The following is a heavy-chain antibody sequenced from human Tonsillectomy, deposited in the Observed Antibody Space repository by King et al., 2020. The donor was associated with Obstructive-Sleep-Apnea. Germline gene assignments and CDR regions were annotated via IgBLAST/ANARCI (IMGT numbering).Heavy chain of an antibody. J-gene: IGHJ4*02. V-gene: IGHV2-26*01. CDR1: GFSLSNARMG. CDR3: ARIKDFSSGSYYKGAFDY. Sequence: VTLKESGPVLVKPTETLTLTCTVSGFSLSNARMGVNWIRQPPGKALEWLAHIFSNDEKSYSTSLKSRLTISKDTSKSQVVLTMTNMDPVDTATYFCARIKDFSSGSYYKGAFDYWGQGTLVTVSS. CDR2: IFSNDEK. D-gene: IGHD3-10*01.